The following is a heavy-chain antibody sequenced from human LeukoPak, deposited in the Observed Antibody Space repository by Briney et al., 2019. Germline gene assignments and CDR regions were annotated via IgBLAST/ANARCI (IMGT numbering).Heavy chain of an antibody. CDR1: GFTFSSYP. D-gene: IGHD1-26*01. V-gene: IGHV3-23*01. J-gene: IGHJ4*02. CDR2: ISASYNT. Sequence: GGSLRLSCAASGFTFSSYPMNWVRQAPGKGLEWVSAISASYNTFYADSVKGRFTISRDNSKNTLYLQMNSLRAEDTAIYYCAKDIPISGSHFHWGQGTLVTVSS. CDR3: AKDIPISGSHFH.